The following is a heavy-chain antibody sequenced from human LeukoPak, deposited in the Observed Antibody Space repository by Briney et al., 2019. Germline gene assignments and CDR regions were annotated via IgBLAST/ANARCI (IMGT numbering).Heavy chain of an antibody. CDR2: ISDTGTT. D-gene: IGHD3-22*01. CDR3: ATGYYEPFEK. Sequence: SETLSLTCTVSGGSISSYYWNWIRQPPGKGREWIGCISDTGTTKYNPAFKSRVTISVDTSKNQFSLKLTSVTAADTAVYFCATGYYEPFEKWGQGTLVSVSS. J-gene: IGHJ4*02. CDR1: GGSISSYY. V-gene: IGHV4-59*01.